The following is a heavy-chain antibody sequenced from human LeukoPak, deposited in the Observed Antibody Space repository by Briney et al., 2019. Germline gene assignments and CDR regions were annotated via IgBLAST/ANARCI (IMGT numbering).Heavy chain of an antibody. Sequence: GASVTVSCKASGGTFSSYAISWVRQAPGQGLEWMGGIIPIFGTANYAQKFQGRVTTTADESTSTAYMELSSLRSEDTAVYYWARGRYYYDSSGTLAFDYWGQGTLVTASS. CDR2: IIPIFGTA. J-gene: IGHJ4*02. V-gene: IGHV1-69*13. CDR1: GGTFSSYA. D-gene: IGHD3-22*01. CDR3: ARGRYYYDSSGTLAFDY.